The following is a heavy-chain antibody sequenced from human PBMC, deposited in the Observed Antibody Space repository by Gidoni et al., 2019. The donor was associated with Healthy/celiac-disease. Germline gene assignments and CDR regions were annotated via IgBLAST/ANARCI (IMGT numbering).Heavy chain of an antibody. V-gene: IGHV4-39*07. CDR3: ARDDPSITIFGAGWGNYFDY. J-gene: IGHJ4*02. CDR1: GGSITSSSYD. CDR2: IYYSGST. Sequence: QLQLQESVPGLVKPSETLSLTCTVSGGSITSSSYDWGWIRQPPGKGLEWIGSIYYSGSTYYNPSLKSRVTISVDTSKNQFSLKLSSVTAADTAVYYCARDDPSITIFGAGWGNYFDYWGQGTLVTVSS. D-gene: IGHD3-3*01.